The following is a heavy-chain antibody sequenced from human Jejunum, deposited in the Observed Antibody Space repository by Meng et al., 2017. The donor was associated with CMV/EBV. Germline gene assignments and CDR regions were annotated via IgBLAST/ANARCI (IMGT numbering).Heavy chain of an antibody. CDR2: INTNTRNP. D-gene: IGHD2-15*01. V-gene: IGHV7-4-1*02. CDR3: ARTGYCAGGRCDKFDY. J-gene: IGHJ4*02. Sequence: SGYTFTTYAMNWVREAPGHGLEWMGWINTNTRNPTYAQGFTGRFVFSLDTSVSTTYLQISSLKAEDTAVYYCARTGYCAGGRCDKFDYWGQGTLVTVSS. CDR1: GYTFTTYA.